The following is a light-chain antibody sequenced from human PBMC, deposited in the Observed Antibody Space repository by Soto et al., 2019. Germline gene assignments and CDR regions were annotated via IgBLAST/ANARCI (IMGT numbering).Light chain of an antibody. CDR2: DAS. Sequence: DIQMTQSPSTLPASVGDRVTITCRASQSIITWLAWFQQAPGKAPKILISDASSLKSGAPSRFSGSGSGTEFTLSISSLQPDDFATYYCQQYHIYPLSFGGGTKLEI. J-gene: IGKJ4*01. V-gene: IGKV1-5*01. CDR3: QQYHIYPLS. CDR1: QSIITW.